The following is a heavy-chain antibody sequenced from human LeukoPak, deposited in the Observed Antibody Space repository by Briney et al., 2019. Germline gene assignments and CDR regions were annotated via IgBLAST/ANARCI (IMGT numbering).Heavy chain of an antibody. CDR3: ARDGGYTGGWTYGAGDY. D-gene: IGHD2-8*02. CDR1: GFTFSGYV. CDR2: ISNDGNEK. V-gene: IGHV3-30*04. J-gene: IGHJ4*01. Sequence: GRSLRLSCAASGFTFSGYVMHWVRQAPGKGLECVAVISNDGNEKYYADSVKGRFSISRDNSKNTLYLQMSSLRTEDTAVYYCARDGGYTGGWTYGAGDYWGQGTLVTVSS.